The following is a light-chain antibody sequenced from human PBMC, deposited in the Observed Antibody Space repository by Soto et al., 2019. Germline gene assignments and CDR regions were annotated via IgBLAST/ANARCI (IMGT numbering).Light chain of an antibody. Sequence: QSALTQPPSASGSPGKSVTISCTGTSSDVGGYNCVSWYQQHPGKAPKLMIYEVSKRPSGVPDRFSGSKSGNTASLTVSGLQAEDEADYYCSSYAGSTIPVVFGGGTKVTVL. V-gene: IGLV2-8*01. CDR1: SSDVGGYNC. CDR3: SSYAGSTIPVV. CDR2: EVS. J-gene: IGLJ2*01.